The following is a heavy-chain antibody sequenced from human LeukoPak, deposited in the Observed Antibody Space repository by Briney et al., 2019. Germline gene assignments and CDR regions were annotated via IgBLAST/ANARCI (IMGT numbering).Heavy chain of an antibody. CDR3: ARDFGGLDY. V-gene: IGHV3-66*02. J-gene: IGHJ4*02. CDR1: GLDVSDNY. CDR2: IYSGGNT. Sequence: GGSLRLSCAAPGLDVSDNYMTWVRQAPGKGLEWVSVIYSGGNTYYADSVKGRFTISRDSAKNTLYLQMDSLRPEDTVVYFCARDFGGLDYWGQGTLVTVSS. D-gene: IGHD4-23*01.